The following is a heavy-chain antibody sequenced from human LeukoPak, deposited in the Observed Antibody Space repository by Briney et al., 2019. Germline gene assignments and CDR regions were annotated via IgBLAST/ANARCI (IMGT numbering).Heavy chain of an antibody. CDR2: TYYRSKLYN. V-gene: IGHV6-1*01. CDR3: ARTRITMVRGVQKQSYYYYYYMDV. Sequence: NLSQTLSLTCAISGDSVSSNSAAWNWIRQSPSRGLEWLGRTYYRSKLYNDYAVSVKSRITINPDTSKNQFSLQLNSVTPEDTAVYYCARTRITMVRGVQKQSYYYYYYMDVWGKGTTVTVSS. J-gene: IGHJ6*03. CDR1: GDSVSSNSAA. D-gene: IGHD3-10*01.